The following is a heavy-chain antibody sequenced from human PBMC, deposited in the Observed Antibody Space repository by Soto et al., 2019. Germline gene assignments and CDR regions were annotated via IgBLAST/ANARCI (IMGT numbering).Heavy chain of an antibody. V-gene: IGHV2-5*02. J-gene: IGHJ6*02. D-gene: IGHD4-17*01. CDR3: AHIRTTVTTYYYYGMDV. CDR2: IYWDDDK. CDR1: GFSLSTSGVG. Sequence: QITLKESGPTLVKPTQTLTLTCTFSGFSLSTSGVGVGWIRQPPGKALEWLALIYWDDDKRYSPSLKSRLTITQDTSKNQVVLTMTNMDPVDTATYYCAHIRTTVTTYYYYGMDVWGQGTTVTVSS.